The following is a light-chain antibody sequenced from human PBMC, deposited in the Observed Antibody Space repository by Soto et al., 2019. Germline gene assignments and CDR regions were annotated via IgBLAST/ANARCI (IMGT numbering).Light chain of an antibody. CDR2: RAS. CDR3: QQYTNAPRT. J-gene: IGKJ1*01. Sequence: EIVLTQSPGTLSLSPGETATLSCRASQSINNYFLAWHQQRPGQAPRLLIFRASQRASGIPDRFRGSGSGTDLTLTITGLEPEDFAVYYCQQYTNAPRTFGQGTKVEIK. V-gene: IGKV3-20*01. CDR1: QSINNYF.